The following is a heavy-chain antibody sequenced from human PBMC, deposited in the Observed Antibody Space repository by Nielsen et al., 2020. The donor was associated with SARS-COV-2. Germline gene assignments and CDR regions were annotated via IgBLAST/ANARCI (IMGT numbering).Heavy chain of an antibody. CDR1: GGSFSGYY. V-gene: IGHV4-34*01. Sequence: TLSLTCAVYGGSFSGYYCSWIRQPPGKGLEWIGEINHSGSTNYNPSLKSRVTISVDTSKNQFSLKLSSVTAADTAVYYCASRGYSYGRLNYYYYYYMDVWGKGTTVTVSS. CDR2: INHSGST. J-gene: IGHJ6*03. CDR3: ASRGYSYGRLNYYYYYYMDV. D-gene: IGHD5-18*01.